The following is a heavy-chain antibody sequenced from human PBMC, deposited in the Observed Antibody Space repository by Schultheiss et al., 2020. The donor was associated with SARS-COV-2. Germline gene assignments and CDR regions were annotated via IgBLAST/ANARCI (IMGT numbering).Heavy chain of an antibody. J-gene: IGHJ5*02. CDR2: IYYSGST. CDR1: GGSFSGYY. Sequence: SETLSLTCAVYGGSFSGYYWDWIRQPPGKGLEWIGSIYYSGSTNYNPSLKSRVTISVDTSKNQFSLKLSSVTAADTAVYYCARELVAASNWFDPWGQGTLVTVSS. CDR3: ARELVAASNWFDP. V-gene: IGHV4-34*11. D-gene: IGHD2-15*01.